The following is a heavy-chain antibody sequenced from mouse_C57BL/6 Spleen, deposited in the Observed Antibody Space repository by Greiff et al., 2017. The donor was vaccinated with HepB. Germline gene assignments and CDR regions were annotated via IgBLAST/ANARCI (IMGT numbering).Heavy chain of an antibody. V-gene: IGHV1-81*01. CDR3: ARFNWGGGFAY. D-gene: IGHD4-1*02. J-gene: IGHJ3*01. Sequence: VQLQESGAELARPGASVKLSCKASGYTFTSYGISWVKQRPGQGLEWIGEIYPRSGNTYYNEKFKGKATLTADKSSSTAYMELRSLTSEDSAVYFGARFNWGGGFAYWGQGTLVTVSA. CDR2: IYPRSGNT. CDR1: GYTFTSYG.